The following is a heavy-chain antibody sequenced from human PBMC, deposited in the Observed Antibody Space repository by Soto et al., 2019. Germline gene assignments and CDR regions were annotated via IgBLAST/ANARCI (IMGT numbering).Heavy chain of an antibody. CDR3: AREGQLSFDY. D-gene: IGHD2-2*01. Sequence: EVQLVESGGGLVQPGGSLRLSCAASGFTFSSYSMNWVRQAPGKGLEWVSYISSSSSTIYYADSVKGRFTISRDNAQNSLSLQMNSLRDEDTAVYYCAREGQLSFDYWGQGTLVTVSS. CDR1: GFTFSSYS. CDR2: ISSSSSTI. J-gene: IGHJ4*02. V-gene: IGHV3-48*02.